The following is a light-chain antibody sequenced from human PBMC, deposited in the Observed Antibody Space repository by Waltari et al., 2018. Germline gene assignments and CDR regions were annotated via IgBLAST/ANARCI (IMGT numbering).Light chain of an antibody. CDR3: CSYAGSSTWGV. V-gene: IGLV2-23*02. J-gene: IGLJ2*01. CDR2: EVS. Sequence: QSALTQPASVSGSPGQSITISCTGTSSDVGRYNLVYWYQQHPGKAPKLMIYEVSKRPSGVSNRFSGSKSGNTASLTISGLQAEDEADYYCCSYAGSSTWGVFGGGTKLTVL. CDR1: SSDVGRYNL.